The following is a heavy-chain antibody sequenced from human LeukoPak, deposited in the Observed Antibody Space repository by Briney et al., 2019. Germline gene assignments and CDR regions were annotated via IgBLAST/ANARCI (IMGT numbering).Heavy chain of an antibody. J-gene: IGHJ4*02. D-gene: IGHD6-13*01. CDR2: ISSSGNTI. V-gene: IGHV3-11*01. Sequence: PGGSLRLSCAASGFTFSDYYMSWIRQAPGKGLEWVSYISSSGNTIYYADSVKGRFTISGDNAKNSLYLQMNSLRAEDTAVYYCARPKYSSSWQIFDYWGQGTLVTASS. CDR3: ARPKYSSSWQIFDY. CDR1: GFTFSDYY.